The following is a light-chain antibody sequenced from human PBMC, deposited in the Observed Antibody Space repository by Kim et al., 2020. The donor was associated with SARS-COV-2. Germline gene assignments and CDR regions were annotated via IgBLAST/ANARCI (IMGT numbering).Light chain of an antibody. CDR2: QDS. CDR1: KLGDKY. CDR3: QAWDSSPAV. J-gene: IGLJ2*01. Sequence: SYELTQPPSVSVSPGQTASITCSGDKLGDKYACWYQQKPGQSPVLVIYQDSKRPSGIPERFSGSHSGNTATLTISGTQAMDEADYYCQAWDSSPAVFGGG. V-gene: IGLV3-1*01.